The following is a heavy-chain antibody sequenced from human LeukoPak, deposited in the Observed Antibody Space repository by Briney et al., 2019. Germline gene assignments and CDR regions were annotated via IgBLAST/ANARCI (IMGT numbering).Heavy chain of an antibody. CDR3: AGSLKMATVTSSTNDH. CDR1: GFALRSNW. J-gene: IGHJ4*02. D-gene: IGHD4-17*01. Sequence: PGGSLRLSCATSGFALRSNWTHWVRQAPGKGLVWVSRINGDGSHTTYADSVKGRFTISRDNAKNTLYLQMNSLRAEDTAVYYCAGSLKMATVTSSTNDHWSQGTLVTVSS. CDR2: INGDGSHT. V-gene: IGHV3-74*01.